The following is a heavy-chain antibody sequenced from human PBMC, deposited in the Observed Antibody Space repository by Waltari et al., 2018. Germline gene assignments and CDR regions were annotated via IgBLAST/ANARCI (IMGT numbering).Heavy chain of an antibody. CDR1: GYSISSGYY. V-gene: IGHV4-38-2*01. CDR3: AGHSSEDWFDP. CDR2: LYHSGST. J-gene: IGHJ5*02. Sequence: QVQLQESGPGLVKPSETLSLTCAVSGYSISSGYYWGWIRQPPGKGLEWIGGLYHSGSTYYNPSLKSRVTISVDTSKNQFSLKLSSVTAADTAVYYCAGHSSEDWFDPWGQGTLVTVSS. D-gene: IGHD6-19*01.